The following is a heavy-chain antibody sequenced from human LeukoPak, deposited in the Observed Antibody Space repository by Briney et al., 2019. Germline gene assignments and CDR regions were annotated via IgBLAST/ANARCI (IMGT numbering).Heavy chain of an antibody. D-gene: IGHD3-10*01. V-gene: IGHV4-39*01. Sequence: PSETLSLTCTVSGGSISSSSYYWGWIRQPPGKGLEWIGSIYYSGSTYYNPSLKSRVTISVDTSKNQFSLKLSSVTAADTAVYYCARRRYVLLWFGELSTPFDYWGQGTLVTVSS. CDR2: IYYSGST. CDR1: GGSISSSSYY. J-gene: IGHJ4*02. CDR3: ARRRYVLLWFGELSTPFDY.